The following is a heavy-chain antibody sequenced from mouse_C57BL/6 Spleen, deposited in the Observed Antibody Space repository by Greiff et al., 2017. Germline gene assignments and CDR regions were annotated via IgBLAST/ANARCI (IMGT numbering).Heavy chain of an antibody. CDR3: ARDGKRGYFDY. D-gene: IGHD2-1*01. J-gene: IGHJ2*01. CDR2: IDPSDSET. CDR1: GYTFTSYW. Sequence: QVQLQQSGAELVRPGSSVKLSCKASGYTFTSYWMHWVKQRPIQGLEWIGNIDPSDSETHYNQKFKDKATLTVDKSSSTAYMQLSSLTSEDSAVYYCARDGKRGYFDYWGQGTTLTVSS. V-gene: IGHV1-52*01.